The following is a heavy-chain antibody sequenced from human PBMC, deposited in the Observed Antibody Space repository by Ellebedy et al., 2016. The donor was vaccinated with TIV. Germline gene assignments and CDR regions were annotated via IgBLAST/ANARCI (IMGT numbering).Heavy chain of an antibody. Sequence: PGGSLRLSCAASGLTLSTYAMHRVRQASGKGLEWVAVISYDGSKEYYADSVKGRFTISRDNSKNTLYLQVNSLRAEDTAVYYCARGVFCSSGSCYSAVRMGSFDIWGQGTMVTVSS. D-gene: IGHD2-15*01. CDR3: ARGVFCSSGSCYSAVRMGSFDI. V-gene: IGHV3-30-3*01. CDR2: ISYDGSKE. J-gene: IGHJ3*02. CDR1: GLTLSTYA.